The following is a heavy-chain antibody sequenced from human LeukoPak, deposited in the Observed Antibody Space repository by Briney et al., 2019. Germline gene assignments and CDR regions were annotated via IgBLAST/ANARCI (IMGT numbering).Heavy chain of an antibody. Sequence: GGSLRLSCAASGFTFSTYGMHWVRQAPGKGLEWVAVIYYDGTSKYYADSVKGRFTISRDNSMDTLYLDMNSLRAGDTAVYYCAREGGGDRRGAFDIWGQGTMVTVSS. CDR2: IYYDGTSK. CDR1: GFTFSTYG. V-gene: IGHV3-33*01. D-gene: IGHD2-21*02. J-gene: IGHJ3*02. CDR3: AREGGGDRRGAFDI.